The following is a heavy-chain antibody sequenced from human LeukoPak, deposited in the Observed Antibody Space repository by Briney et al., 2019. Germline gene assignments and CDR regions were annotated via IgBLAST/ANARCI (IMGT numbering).Heavy chain of an antibody. V-gene: IGHV3-23*01. Sequence: GGSLRLSCAASGFTFSSYAMSWVRQAPGKGLEWVSAISGSGGSTYYADSVKGRFTISRDNSKNTLYLHMNSLRAEDTAVYYCAKVRTSSGYYSYFDYWGQGTLVTVSS. J-gene: IGHJ4*02. CDR2: ISGSGGST. CDR1: GFTFSSYA. CDR3: AKVRTSSGYYSYFDY. D-gene: IGHD3-22*01.